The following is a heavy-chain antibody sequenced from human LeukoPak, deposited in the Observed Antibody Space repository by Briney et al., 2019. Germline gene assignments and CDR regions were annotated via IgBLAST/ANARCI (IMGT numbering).Heavy chain of an antibody. CDR2: INTNTGNP. V-gene: IGHV7-4-1*02. D-gene: IGHD5-12*01. J-gene: IGHJ4*02. Sequence: VASVKVSCKASGYTFTGYYMHWVRQAPGQGLEWMGWINTNTGNPTYAQGFTGRFVFSLDTSVSTAYLQISSLKAEDTAVYYCARGSVGAPIPKDYWGQGTLVTVSS. CDR3: ARGSVGAPIPKDY. CDR1: GYTFTGYY.